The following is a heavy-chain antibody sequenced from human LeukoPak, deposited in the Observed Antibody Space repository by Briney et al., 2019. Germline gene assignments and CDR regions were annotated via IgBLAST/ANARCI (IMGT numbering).Heavy chain of an antibody. CDR1: GGSISSSSYY. CDR3: ARRQGMATSNDY. CDR2: IYYSGST. Sequence: SETLSLTCTVSGGSISSSSYYWGWIRQPPGKGLERIGSIYYSGSTYYNPSLKSRLTISVDTSKNQFSLKVSSVTAADTAVYYCARRQGMATSNDYWGQGTLVTVSS. J-gene: IGHJ4*02. V-gene: IGHV4-39*01. D-gene: IGHD5-24*01.